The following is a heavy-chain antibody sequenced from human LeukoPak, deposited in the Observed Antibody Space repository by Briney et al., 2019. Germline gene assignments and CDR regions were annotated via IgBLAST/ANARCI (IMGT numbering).Heavy chain of an antibody. Sequence: GGSLGLSCAASGFTFSSYEMNWVRQAPGKGLEWVSYISSSGSTIYYADSVKGRFTISRDNAKNSLYLQMNSLRAEDTAVYFCARVRLDRSERNLDAFENWGQGTMVTVSS. CDR1: GFTFSSYE. CDR3: ARVRLDRSERNLDAFEN. J-gene: IGHJ3*02. CDR2: ISSSGSTI. V-gene: IGHV3-48*03. D-gene: IGHD1-14*01.